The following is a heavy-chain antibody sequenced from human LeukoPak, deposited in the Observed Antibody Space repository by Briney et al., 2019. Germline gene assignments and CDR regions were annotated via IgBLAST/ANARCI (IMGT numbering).Heavy chain of an antibody. V-gene: IGHV3-23*01. J-gene: IGHJ4*02. CDR3: ANSRRGYSYDLGSWYFDY. CDR1: GFTFSSYA. D-gene: IGHD5-18*01. Sequence: GGSLRLSCAASGFTFSSYAMSWVRQAPGKGLEWVSAISGSGGSTYYADSVKGRFTISRDNSKNTLYLQMNSLGAEDTAVYYCANSRRGYSYDLGSWYFDYWGQGTLVTVSS. CDR2: ISGSGGST.